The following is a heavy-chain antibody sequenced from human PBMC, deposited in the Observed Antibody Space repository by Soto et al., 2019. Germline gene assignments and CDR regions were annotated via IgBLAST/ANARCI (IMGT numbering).Heavy chain of an antibody. V-gene: IGHV4-31*03. CDR3: ARDTDTAMVI. CDR2: IYYSGST. CDR1: GGSISSGGYY. J-gene: IGHJ4*02. D-gene: IGHD5-18*01. Sequence: SETLSLTCTVSGGSISSGGYYWSWIRQHPGKGLEWIGYIYYSGSTYYNPSLKSRVTISVDTSKNQFSLKLSSVTAADTAVYYCARDTDTAMVIWGQGTLVTVSS.